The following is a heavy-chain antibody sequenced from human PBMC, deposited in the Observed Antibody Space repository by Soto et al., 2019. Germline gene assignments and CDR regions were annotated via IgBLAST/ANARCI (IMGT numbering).Heavy chain of an antibody. CDR1: GGSFSGYS. CDR2: INHSGGT. V-gene: IGHV4-34*01. J-gene: IGHJ3*02. Sequence: QVQLQQWGAGLLKPSEPLSLTCAAYGGSFSGYSWAWIRQPQGKGLGWIGEINHSGGTTNNPSLKSRVTISVDTSKNQFSLKLSSVTAADTAVYYCARGPYGDYLRGYAFDIWGQGTMVTVSS. D-gene: IGHD4-17*01. CDR3: ARGPYGDYLRGYAFDI.